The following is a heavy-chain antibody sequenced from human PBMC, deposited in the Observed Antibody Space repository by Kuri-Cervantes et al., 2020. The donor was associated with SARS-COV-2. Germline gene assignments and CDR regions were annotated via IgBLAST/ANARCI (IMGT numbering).Heavy chain of an antibody. CDR3: AKALPLGHQSYYPMDV. CDR1: GFTFSNYA. Sequence: GGSLRLSCAASGFTFSNYAMSWVRQAPGKGLEWDSSLTSTEGLAYYADSVRSRFTISRDNSRNILFLQMSSLRVEDSAVYYCAKALPLGHQSYYPMDVWGQGATVTVSS. J-gene: IGHJ6*02. CDR2: LTSTEGLA. D-gene: IGHD3-22*01. V-gene: IGHV3-23*01.